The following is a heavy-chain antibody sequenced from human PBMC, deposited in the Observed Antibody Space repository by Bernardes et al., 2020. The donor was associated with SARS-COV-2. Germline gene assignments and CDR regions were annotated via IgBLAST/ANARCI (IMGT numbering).Heavy chain of an antibody. Sequence: SETLSLTCTVSGGSISSSNYYWGWIRQPPGKGLEWIGSIYSSGISYFNPSLQTRLSYSIDTSKNQFSLRLGFVTAADTAVYYCAGSSCGIDCYIVGLRSWDYGMGVWGQGTTVTVSS. CDR1: GGSISSSNYY. J-gene: IGHJ6*02. D-gene: IGHD2-21*02. CDR2: IYSSGIS. V-gene: IGHV4-39*01. CDR3: AGSSCGIDCYIVGLRSWDYGMGV.